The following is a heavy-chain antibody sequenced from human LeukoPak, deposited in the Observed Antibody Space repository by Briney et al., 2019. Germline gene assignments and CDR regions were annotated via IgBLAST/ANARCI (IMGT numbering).Heavy chain of an antibody. J-gene: IGHJ4*02. CDR1: GFTFSTYA. CDR3: TRGPGYHDSSYLDY. V-gene: IGHV3-30*04. CDR2: ISYDGANK. Sequence: PGRSLRLSCAASGFTFSTYAMHWVRQAPGKGLEWVAVISYDGANKNHADSVKGRFTISRDNSKNTLYLQMNSLRAEDTAVYYCTRGPGYHDSSYLDYWGQRTLVTVSS. D-gene: IGHD3-22*01.